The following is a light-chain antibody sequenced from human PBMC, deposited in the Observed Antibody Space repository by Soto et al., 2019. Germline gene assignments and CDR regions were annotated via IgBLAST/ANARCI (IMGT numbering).Light chain of an antibody. Sequence: QSALTQPASVSGSPGQSITISCTGTSSDVGTYNLVSWYQQHPGKGPKLMIYQGTKRPSGVSNRFSGSKSGNTASLTISDLQAEDEADYYCCSYAADRIYVFGSGTKVTV. CDR1: SSDVGTYNL. CDR3: CSYAADRIYV. V-gene: IGLV2-23*01. CDR2: QGT. J-gene: IGLJ1*01.